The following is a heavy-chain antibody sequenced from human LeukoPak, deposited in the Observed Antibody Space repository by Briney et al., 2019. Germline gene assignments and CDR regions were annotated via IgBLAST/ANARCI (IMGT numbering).Heavy chain of an antibody. CDR2: ISGSGGSSGGSGGST. D-gene: IGHD2-8*02. CDR1: GFTFSTYA. CDR3: SKGRLGYCTGAICYPFDY. J-gene: IGHJ4*02. Sequence: GGSLRLSCAASGFTFSTYAMNWVRQAPGKGLEWVSGISGSGGSSGGSGGSTYYADSVKGRFTISRDNSKNTLYLQMNSLRAEDTAVYYCSKGRLGYCTGAICYPFDYWGQGTLVTVSS. V-gene: IGHV3-23*01.